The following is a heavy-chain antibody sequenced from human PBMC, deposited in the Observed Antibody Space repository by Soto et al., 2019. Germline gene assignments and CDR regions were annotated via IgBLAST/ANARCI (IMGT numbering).Heavy chain of an antibody. CDR3: ARVTLPPVPADDYGMDV. CDR2: ISSSSSYI. D-gene: IGHD2-2*01. J-gene: IGHJ6*02. Sequence: GGSLRLSCAASGFTFSSYSMNWVRQAPGKGLEWVSSISSSSSYIYYADSVKGRFTISRDNAKNSLYLQMNSLRAEDTSVYYCARVTLPPVPADDYGMDVWGQGTTVTVSS. CDR1: GFTFSSYS. V-gene: IGHV3-21*01.